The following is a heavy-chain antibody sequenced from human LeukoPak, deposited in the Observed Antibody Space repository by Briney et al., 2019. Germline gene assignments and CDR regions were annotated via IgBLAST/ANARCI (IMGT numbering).Heavy chain of an antibody. CDR3: ARAYSSSWYEGAYNWFDP. D-gene: IGHD6-13*01. J-gene: IGHJ5*02. Sequence: SETLSLTCTVSGGSISITRYYWGWIRQPPGKGLEWIASMYSSGTTYYNPSLKSRVTISVDTSKNQFSLKLSSVTAADTAVYYCARAYSSSWYEGAYNWFDPWGQGTLVTVSS. CDR1: GGSISITRYY. V-gene: IGHV4-39*07. CDR2: MYSSGTT.